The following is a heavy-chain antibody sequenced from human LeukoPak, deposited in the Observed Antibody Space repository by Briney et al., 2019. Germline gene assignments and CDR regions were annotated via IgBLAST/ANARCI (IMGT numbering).Heavy chain of an antibody. CDR3: ASAYCGGDCYSVLPHYFDY. V-gene: IGHV5-51*01. CDR2: IYPGDSDT. J-gene: IGHJ4*02. Sequence: GESLKISCKGSGYDFTNCWIGWVRQMPGKGLEWMGIIYPGDSDTTYSPSFQGQVTISADKSISTAYLQWSSLKASDTAMYFCASAYCGGDCYSVLPHYFDYWGQGTLVTVSS. CDR1: GYDFTNCW. D-gene: IGHD2-21*02.